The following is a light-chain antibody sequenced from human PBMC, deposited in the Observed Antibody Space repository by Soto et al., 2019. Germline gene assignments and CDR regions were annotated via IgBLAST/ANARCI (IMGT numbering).Light chain of an antibody. J-gene: IGKJ4*01. Sequence: EIVLTQSPATLSLSPGERATLSCRASQSISSYLAWYRQIPGQAPRLLIYDASNRATGIPDRFSGSGSGTEFTLTISSLQSEDFAVYYCQQYDNWPLTFGGGTKVDI. CDR3: QQYDNWPLT. V-gene: IGKV3-11*01. CDR2: DAS. CDR1: QSISSY.